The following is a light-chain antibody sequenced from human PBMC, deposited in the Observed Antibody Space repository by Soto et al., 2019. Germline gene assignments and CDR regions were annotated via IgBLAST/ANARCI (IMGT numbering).Light chain of an antibody. J-gene: IGKJ4*01. CDR2: DAS. Sequence: EIVLTQSPGTLSLSPGERATLSCRASQTVRNKYLAWYKQKPGQAPRLLSYDASSRATGIPDRFSGGGSGTEFTLTISRLEPEDFEVYYCQQFSSYPLTFGGGTKVDIK. CDR3: QQFSSYPLT. V-gene: IGKV3-20*01. CDR1: QTVRNKY.